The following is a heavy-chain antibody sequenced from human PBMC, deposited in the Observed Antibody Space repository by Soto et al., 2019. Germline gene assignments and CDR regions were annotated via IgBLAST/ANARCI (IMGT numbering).Heavy chain of an antibody. CDR2: INAGNGNT. Sequence: QVQLVKSGAEEKKPGASVKVSCKASGYTFTGYAMHWLRQAPGQRLEWMGWINAGNGNTKYSQKFQGRVTITRDTSASTAYMELSSLRSEDTAVYYCARAVAVPADFDYWGQGTLVTVSS. CDR1: GYTFTGYA. D-gene: IGHD6-19*01. V-gene: IGHV1-3*05. J-gene: IGHJ4*02. CDR3: ARAVAVPADFDY.